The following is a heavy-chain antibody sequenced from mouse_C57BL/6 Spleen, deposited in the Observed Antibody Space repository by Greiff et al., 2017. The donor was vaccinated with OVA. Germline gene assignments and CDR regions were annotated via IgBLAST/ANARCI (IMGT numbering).Heavy chain of an antibody. CDR3: ARHPGEYYAMDY. D-gene: IGHD4-1*01. V-gene: IGHV2-6-1*01. J-gene: IGHJ4*01. CDR1: GFSLTSYG. Sequence: QVQLKESGPGLVAPSQSLSITCTVSGFSLTSYGVHWVRQPPGKGLEWLVVIWSDGSTTYNSALKSRLSISKDNSKSQVFLKMNSLQTDDTAMYTCARHPGEYYAMDYWGQGTSVTVSS. CDR2: IWSDGST.